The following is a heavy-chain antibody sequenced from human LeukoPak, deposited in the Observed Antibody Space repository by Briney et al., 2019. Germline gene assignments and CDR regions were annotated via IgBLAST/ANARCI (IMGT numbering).Heavy chain of an antibody. V-gene: IGHV3-43*02. D-gene: IGHD2/OR15-2a*01. J-gene: IGHJ4*02. CDR2: ISGDGGST. CDR1: GFTFDDYA. Sequence: GGSLRLSCAASGFTFDDYAMHWVRQAPGKGLEWVSLISGDGGSTYYADSVKGRFTISRDNSKNSLCLQMNSLGTEDTALYYCATSDFAAHFDYWGQGTVVTVSS. CDR3: ATSDFAAHFDY.